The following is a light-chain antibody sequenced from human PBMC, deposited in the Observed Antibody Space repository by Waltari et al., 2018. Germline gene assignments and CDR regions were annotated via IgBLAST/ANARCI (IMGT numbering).Light chain of an antibody. CDR1: TRALTNCQS. CDR2: DPI. V-gene: IGLV7-46*01. Sequence: QAVVAQEHSLPVSPGRTDTLTHGSCTRALTNCQSPYWFQQKPGQVPRTLIYDPINKHSWTPARFSGSLLGGKAALTLSGAQPEDEAEYYCLLWYSGARWVFGGGTKLSVL. J-gene: IGLJ3*02. CDR3: LLWYSGARWV.